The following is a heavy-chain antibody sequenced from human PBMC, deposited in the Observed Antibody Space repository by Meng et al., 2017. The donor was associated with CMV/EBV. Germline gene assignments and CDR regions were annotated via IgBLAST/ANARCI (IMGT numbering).Heavy chain of an antibody. CDR3: ARGNSSYRRSFYYGMDV. V-gene: IGHV1-69*05. J-gene: IGHJ6*02. Sequence: SAKVSCKASGGTFSSYAISWVRQAPGQGLEWMGGIIPIFGTANYAQKFQGRVTITTDESTSTAYMELSSLRSEDTAVYYCARGNSSYRRSFYYGMDVWGQGTTVTVSS. CDR1: GGTFSSYA. CDR2: IIPIFGTA. D-gene: IGHD6-6*01.